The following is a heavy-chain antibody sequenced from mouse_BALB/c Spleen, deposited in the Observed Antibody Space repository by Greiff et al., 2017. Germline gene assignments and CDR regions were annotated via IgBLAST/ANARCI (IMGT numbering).Heavy chain of an antibody. CDR2: IWSGGST. V-gene: IGHV2-4-1*01. J-gene: IGHJ4*01. CDR3: ARNSGYRNSYYYAMDY. CDR1: GFSLTSYG. Sequence: QVQLKESGPGLVQPSQSLSITCTVSGFSLTSYGVHWVRQSPGKGLEWLGVIWSGGSTDYNAAFISRLSISKDNSKSQVFFKMNSLQADDTAIYYCARNSGYRNSYYYAMDYWGQGTSVTVSS. D-gene: IGHD2-14*01.